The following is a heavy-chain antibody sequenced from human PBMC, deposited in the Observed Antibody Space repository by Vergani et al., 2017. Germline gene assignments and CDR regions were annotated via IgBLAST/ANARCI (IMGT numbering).Heavy chain of an antibody. CDR1: GGSFSGYY. CDR2: INHIGST. V-gene: IGHV4-34*01. CDR3: ARVPRWLQLRYFDY. D-gene: IGHD5-24*01. Sequence: QVQLQQWGAGLFKPSETLSLTCAVYGGSFSGYYWSWIRQHPGKGLEWIGEINHIGSTNYNPSLKSRVTISVDTSKNQFSLKLSSVPAADTAVEYCARVPRWLQLRYFDYWGQGTLVTVSS. J-gene: IGHJ4*02.